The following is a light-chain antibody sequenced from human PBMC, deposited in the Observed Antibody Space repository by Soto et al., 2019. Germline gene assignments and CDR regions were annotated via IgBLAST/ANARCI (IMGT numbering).Light chain of an antibody. V-gene: IGKV3-15*01. CDR1: QSVSSS. CDR3: QQSYDRPLT. Sequence: ERVMTQSPATLSVSPGERATLSCRASQSVSSSLAWYQQKPGQAPRLLIHGASTRATGIPARSSGSGSGTAFTLTISSLQSEDFAVYYCQQSYDRPLTFGQGTKLEIK. CDR2: GAS. J-gene: IGKJ2*01.